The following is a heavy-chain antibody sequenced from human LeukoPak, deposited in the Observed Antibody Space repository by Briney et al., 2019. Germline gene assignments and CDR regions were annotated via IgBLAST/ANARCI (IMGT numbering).Heavy chain of an antibody. Sequence: SETLSLTCTVSGGSISSSSYYWGWLRQPPGKGLEWIGSIYHSGSTYYNPSLKSRVTISVGTSKNQFSLKLSSVTAADTAVYYCARQTIYDSTAWGAFDIWGQGTMVTVSS. J-gene: IGHJ3*02. V-gene: IGHV4-39*01. CDR1: GGSISSSSYY. D-gene: IGHD3-22*01. CDR2: IYHSGST. CDR3: ARQTIYDSTAWGAFDI.